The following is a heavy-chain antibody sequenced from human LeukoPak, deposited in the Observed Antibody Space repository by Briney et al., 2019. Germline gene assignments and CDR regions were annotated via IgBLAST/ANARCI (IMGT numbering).Heavy chain of an antibody. CDR1: GYTFTGYY. J-gene: IGHJ4*02. CDR2: INPNSGST. Sequence: ASVKVSCKASGYTFTGYYMHWVRQAPGQGLEWMGWINPNSGSTNYAQKFQGRVTMTRDTSISTAYMEVSRLRSDDTAVYYCARDRGSLVVVAANDYWGQGTLVTVSS. CDR3: ARDRGSLVVVAANDY. D-gene: IGHD2-15*01. V-gene: IGHV1-2*02.